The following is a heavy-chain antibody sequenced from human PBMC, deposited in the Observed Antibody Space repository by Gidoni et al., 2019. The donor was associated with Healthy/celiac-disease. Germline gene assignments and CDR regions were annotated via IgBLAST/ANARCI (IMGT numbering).Heavy chain of an antibody. Sequence: QVQLQQWGAGLLKPSETLSLTCAVYGGSFSGYYWSWIRQPPGKGLEWIGEINHSGSTNYIPSLKSRVTISVDTSKNQFSLKLSSVTAADTAVYYCARGRVLDVWGQGTTVTVSS. CDR2: INHSGST. CDR1: GGSFSGYY. V-gene: IGHV4-34*01. CDR3: ARGRVLDV. J-gene: IGHJ6*02.